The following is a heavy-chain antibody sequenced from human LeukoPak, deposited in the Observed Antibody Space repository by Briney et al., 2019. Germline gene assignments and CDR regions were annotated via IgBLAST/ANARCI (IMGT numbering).Heavy chain of an antibody. CDR3: AREIAADRGFDS. D-gene: IGHD6-6*01. J-gene: IGHJ4*02. CDR2: ISSGGSTT. CDR1: GFTFSDHY. Sequence: PGGSLRLSCAASGFTFSDHYMSWIRQAPGKGLECVSYISSGGSTTYYTDSVKGRFTISRDNGKNALYLQMNSLRAEDAAVYYCAREIAADRGFDSWGQGTLVTVSS. V-gene: IGHV3-11*01.